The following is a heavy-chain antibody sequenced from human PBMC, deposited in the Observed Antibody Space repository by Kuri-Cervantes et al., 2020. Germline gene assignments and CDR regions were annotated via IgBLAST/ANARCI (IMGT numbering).Heavy chain of an antibody. V-gene: IGHV3-49*03. CDR2: IRSKSYGGTT. CDR1: GFSYGDYS. D-gene: IGHD1-14*01. CDR3: ARNRSTPFDH. J-gene: IGHJ4*02. Sequence: GESLKISCKASGFSYGDYSMTWFRQAPGRGLDWVGFIRSKSYGGTTEYAASVKGRFTISRDDSKSVAYLQMHDLKTEDTAVYFCARNRSTPFDHWGQGTLVTVSS.